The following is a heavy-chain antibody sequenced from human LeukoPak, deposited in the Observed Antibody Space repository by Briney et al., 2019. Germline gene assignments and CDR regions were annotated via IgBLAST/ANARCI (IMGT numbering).Heavy chain of an antibody. V-gene: IGHV4-39*07. CDR3: ARGECDGGVYFDY. CDR1: GGSISSSSYY. CDR2: IYYSGNT. Sequence: SETLSLTCTVSGGSISSSSYYWGWIRQPPGKGLEWIGSIYYSGNTYYSPSLMSRVTISVDTSKNQFSLNLSSVTAADTAVYYCARGECDGGVYFDYWGQGTLVTVSS. D-gene: IGHD1-26*01. J-gene: IGHJ4*02.